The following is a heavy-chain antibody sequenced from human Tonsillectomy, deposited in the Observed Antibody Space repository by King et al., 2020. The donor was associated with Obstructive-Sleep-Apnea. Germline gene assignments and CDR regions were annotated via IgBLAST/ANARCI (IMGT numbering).Heavy chain of an antibody. Sequence: VQLVESGGGLVQPGRSLRLSCAASGFTFDDYAMHWVRQAPGKGLEWVSGISWNSGNIGYADSVKGRFTISRDNAKNSLYLQMNSLRAEDTALYHCAKDLGSWVFDVFDIWGQGTMVTVSS. D-gene: IGHD6-13*01. CDR2: ISWNSGNI. J-gene: IGHJ3*02. CDR1: GFTFDDYA. CDR3: AKDLGSWVFDVFDI. V-gene: IGHV3-9*01.